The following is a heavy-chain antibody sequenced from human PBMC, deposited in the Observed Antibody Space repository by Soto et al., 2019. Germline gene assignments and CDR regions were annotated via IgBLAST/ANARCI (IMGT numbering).Heavy chain of an antibody. V-gene: IGHV4-34*01. J-gene: IGHJ6*01. CDR2: IKHSGST. D-gene: IGHD6-13*01. CDR1: VGSFSVYY. CDR3: ARMARQQLVYYGMDV. Sequence: SETLCLTCAVYVGSFSVYYWSWIRQPPGKGLEWIGEIKHSGSTNYNPSLKSRVTISVDMSKNPFSLKLSSVTAADTAVYYCARMARQQLVYYGMDVWGQGTTVTVSS.